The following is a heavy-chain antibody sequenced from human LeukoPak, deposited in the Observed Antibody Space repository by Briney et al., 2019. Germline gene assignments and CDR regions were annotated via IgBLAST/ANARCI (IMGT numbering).Heavy chain of an antibody. CDR1: GFTFSNAW. Sequence: GGSLRLSCAASGFTFSNAWMSWVRQAPGKGLEWVGRIKSKTDGGTTDYAAPVKGRFTISRDDSKNTLYLQMNSLKTEDTAVCYCTTDGYYYDSSGYQNGDWGQGTLVTVSS. CDR3: TTDGYYYDSSGYQNGD. V-gene: IGHV3-15*01. CDR2: IKSKTDGGTT. D-gene: IGHD3-22*01. J-gene: IGHJ4*02.